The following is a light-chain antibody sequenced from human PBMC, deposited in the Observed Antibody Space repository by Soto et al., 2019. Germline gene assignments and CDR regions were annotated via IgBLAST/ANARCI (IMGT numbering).Light chain of an antibody. J-gene: IGLJ1*01. Sequence: QSALTQPPSASGSPGQSVTISCTGTSSDVGGYDYVSWYQQHPGKVPKLMIYEVSKRPSGVPDRFPGSKSGNTASLTVSGLQAEDEADYYCSSYAGSNIYVFGTGTKVTV. V-gene: IGLV2-8*01. CDR2: EVS. CDR1: SSDVGGYDY. CDR3: SSYAGSNIYV.